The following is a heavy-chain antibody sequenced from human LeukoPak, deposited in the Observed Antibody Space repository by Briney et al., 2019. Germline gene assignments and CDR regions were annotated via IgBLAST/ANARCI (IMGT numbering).Heavy chain of an antibody. V-gene: IGHV3-23*01. D-gene: IGHD2-21*02. CDR3: ARTPAYCGGDCYSTFDY. Sequence: GGSRGLSCAASGFTFNTYAMSWVRQAPGKGLEWVSAFTVGGGTTFYADSVKGRFTISRDNSKNMLYLQMNSLRAEDTAVYYCARTPAYCGGDCYSTFDYWGQGTLVTVSS. CDR1: GFTFNTYA. CDR2: FTVGGGTT. J-gene: IGHJ4*02.